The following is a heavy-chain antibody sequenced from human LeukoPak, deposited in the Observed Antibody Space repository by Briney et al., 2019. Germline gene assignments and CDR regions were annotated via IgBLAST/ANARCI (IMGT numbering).Heavy chain of an antibody. CDR1: GGSISSSSYY. CDR3: AGGYDILLWYYSDF. J-gene: IGHJ4*02. D-gene: IGHD3-9*01. V-gene: IGHV4-39*07. CDR2: IYYSGST. Sequence: SETLSLTCTVSGGSISSSSYYWGWIRQPPGKGLEWIGSIYYSGSTYYNPSLKSRVTISPDTSKNQVYLKLSSVTAADTAVYYCAGGYDILLWYYSDFWGQGTLVTVSS.